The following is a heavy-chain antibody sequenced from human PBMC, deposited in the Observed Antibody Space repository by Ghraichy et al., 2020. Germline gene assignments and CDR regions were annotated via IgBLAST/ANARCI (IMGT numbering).Heavy chain of an antibody. CDR3: ARGVSSITIFGVVKIPFDY. J-gene: IGHJ4*02. V-gene: IGHV4-34*01. CDR1: GGSFSGYY. D-gene: IGHD3-3*01. Sequence: SETLSLTCAVYGGSFSGYYWSWIRQSPGKGLEWIGEINHSGNTNYNPTLKSRVTISLDTSKNQFSLKLSSVTAADTAVYYCARGVSSITIFGVVKIPFDYWGQGTLVTVSS. CDR2: INHSGNT.